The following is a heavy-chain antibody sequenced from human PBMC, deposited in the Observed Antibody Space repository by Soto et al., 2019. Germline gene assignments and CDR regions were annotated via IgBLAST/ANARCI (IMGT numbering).Heavy chain of an antibody. D-gene: IGHD6-13*01. J-gene: IGHJ1*01. CDR2: ISGSGGTT. CDR1: GFSFSTYA. CDR3: AKDQAAGGTISRYFQY. V-gene: IGHV3-23*01. Sequence: EVQLLESGGGLVQPEGSLRLSCAASGFSFSTYAMSWVRQAPGKGLEWVSGISGSGGTTYYADSVKGRFTISRDNSKNTLYLQVNSLRAEDTAVYYCAKDQAAGGTISRYFQYWGQGTLFTVSS.